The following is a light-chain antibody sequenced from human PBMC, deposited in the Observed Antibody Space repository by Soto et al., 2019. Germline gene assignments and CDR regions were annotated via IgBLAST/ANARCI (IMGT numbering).Light chain of an antibody. J-gene: IGLJ2*01. CDR3: SSYTGSSTLVV. Sequence: QSALTQPASVSGSPGQSITISCTGTSSDVGGHNYVSWYQQHRGKAPKLMIYDVSNRPSGVSNRFSGSKSGNTASLTISGLQAEDEADYYCSSYTGSSTLVVFGGGTKLTVL. CDR1: SSDVGGHNY. CDR2: DVS. V-gene: IGLV2-14*01.